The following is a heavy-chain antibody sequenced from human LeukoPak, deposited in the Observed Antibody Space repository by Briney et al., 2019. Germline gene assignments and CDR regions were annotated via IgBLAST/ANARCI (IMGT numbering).Heavy chain of an antibody. Sequence: PGGSLRLSCAASGFTLSSYGMHWVRQAPGKGLEWVSVIYSGGSTYYADSVKGRFTISRDNSKNTLYLQMNSLRAEDTAVYYRARETPQLLPQRSYYYYMDVWGKGTTVTVSS. CDR1: GFTLSSYG. V-gene: IGHV3-53*01. CDR2: IYSGGST. CDR3: ARETPQLLPQRSYYYYMDV. J-gene: IGHJ6*03. D-gene: IGHD2-15*01.